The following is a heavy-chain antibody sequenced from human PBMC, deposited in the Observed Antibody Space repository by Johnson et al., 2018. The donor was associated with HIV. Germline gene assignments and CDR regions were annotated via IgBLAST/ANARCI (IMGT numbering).Heavy chain of an antibody. CDR1: GFTFSDYY. J-gene: IGHJ3*02. Sequence: QVQLVESGGGLVKPGGSLRLSCAASGFTFSDYYMSWIRQAPGKGLEWVSYISSSGSTKYYADSVKGRFTISRDNAKNTLYLQMNSLRAEDTAVYYCARIDYSNYEEAFDIWGQGTMVTVSS. D-gene: IGHD4-11*01. V-gene: IGHV3-11*04. CDR3: ARIDYSNYEEAFDI. CDR2: ISSSGSTK.